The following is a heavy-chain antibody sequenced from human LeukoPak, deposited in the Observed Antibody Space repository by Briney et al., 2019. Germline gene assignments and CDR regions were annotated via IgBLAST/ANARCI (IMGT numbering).Heavy chain of an antibody. D-gene: IGHD2-21*01. CDR1: VYTFTDYA. Sequence: EASVKVSCKASVYTFTDYAITWVRQAPGQGLEWMGWSSIYNTNTNYAQKFQDRVAMTTDTSTSTAYMELRSLRSDDTAIYYCARRPYCGADCYGKALDYWGQGTLVTVSS. CDR2: SSIYNTNT. V-gene: IGHV1-18*01. J-gene: IGHJ4*02. CDR3: ARRPYCGADCYGKALDY.